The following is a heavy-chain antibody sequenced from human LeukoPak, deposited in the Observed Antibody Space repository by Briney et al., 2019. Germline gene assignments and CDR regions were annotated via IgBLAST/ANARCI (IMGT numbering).Heavy chain of an antibody. D-gene: IGHD3-22*01. CDR3: ARVASYYDSSGYYDY. V-gene: IGHV3-21*01. J-gene: IGHJ4*02. CDR1: GFTFSSYS. CDR2: ISSSSRYI. Sequence: GGSLRLSCAASGFTFSSYSMNWVRQAPGKGLEWVSSISSSSRYIYYADSVKGRFTISRDNAKNSLYLQMNSLRAEDTAVYYCARVASYYDSSGYYDYWGQGTLVTVSS.